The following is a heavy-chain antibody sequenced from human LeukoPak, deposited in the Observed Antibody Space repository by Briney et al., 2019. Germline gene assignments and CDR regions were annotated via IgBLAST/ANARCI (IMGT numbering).Heavy chain of an antibody. CDR3: ATTATYSSGWYYDY. J-gene: IGHJ4*02. V-gene: IGHV4-39*01. Sequence: SETLSLTCTVSGGSISSSSYYWGWIRQPPGKGLEWIGSIYYSGCTYYNPSLKSRVTISVDTSKNQFSLKLSSVTAADTAVYYCATTATYSSGWYYDYWGQGTLVTVSS. D-gene: IGHD6-25*01. CDR1: GGSISSSSYY. CDR2: IYYSGCT.